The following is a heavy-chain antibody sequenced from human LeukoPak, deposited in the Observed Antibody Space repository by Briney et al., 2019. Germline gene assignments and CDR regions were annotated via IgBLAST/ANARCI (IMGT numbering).Heavy chain of an antibody. Sequence: SQTLSLTCTVSGGSISSGDYYWGWIRQPPGKGLEWIGYIYHSGSTYYNPSLKSRVTISVDTSKNQFSLKLSSVTAADTAVYYCARRSYYYDSSGYFDYWGQGTLVTVSS. V-gene: IGHV4-30-4*01. CDR3: ARRSYYYDSSGYFDY. CDR1: GGSISSGDYY. CDR2: IYHSGST. J-gene: IGHJ4*02. D-gene: IGHD3-22*01.